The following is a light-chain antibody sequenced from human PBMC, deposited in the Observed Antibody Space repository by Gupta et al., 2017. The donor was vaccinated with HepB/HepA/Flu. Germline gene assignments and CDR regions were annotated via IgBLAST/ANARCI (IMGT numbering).Light chain of an antibody. V-gene: IGLV1-44*01. CDR1: SSNIGSNS. CDR3: AAWDDSRNGPV. Sequence: QSVLPQPPSASRTPGQRVTISCSGSSSNIGSNSLNWYQQLPGTAPKVLIYRNDQRPSGVPDRFSGSKSGTSAALAISGLQAEDEADYYCAAWDDSRNGPVFGGGTKVTVL. CDR2: RND. J-gene: IGLJ2*01.